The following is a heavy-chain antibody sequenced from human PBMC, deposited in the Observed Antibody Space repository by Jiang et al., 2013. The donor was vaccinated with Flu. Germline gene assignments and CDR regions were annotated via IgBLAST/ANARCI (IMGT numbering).Heavy chain of an antibody. D-gene: IGHD4-17*01. Sequence: TLTCTFSGFSLSTSGVAVGWIRQPPGKALECLALIYWDDDKRYSPSLKSRLTVTKDTSKNQVVLTMTNMDPVDTATYYCAHSKMTTVTFDYWGQGTLVTVSS. CDR3: AHSKMTTVTFDY. V-gene: IGHV2-5*02. J-gene: IGHJ4*02. CDR2: IYWDDDK. CDR1: GFSLSTSGVA.